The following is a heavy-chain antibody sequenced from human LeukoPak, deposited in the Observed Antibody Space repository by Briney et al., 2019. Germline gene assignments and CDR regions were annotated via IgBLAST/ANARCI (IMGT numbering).Heavy chain of an antibody. J-gene: IGHJ4*02. CDR2: ISAHDGNT. Sequence: SEPVPCQHSGYTFTHHGIPRVLQAAAPGLECMGWISAHDGNTNYAQKFQGRGTMTTDTSTNIAYMELRRLRSDDTAMYYCARAWIMVTSHLDFWGQGTLVTVSS. D-gene: IGHD2-21*02. CDR1: GYTFTHHG. CDR3: ARAWIMVTSHLDF. V-gene: IGHV1-18*01.